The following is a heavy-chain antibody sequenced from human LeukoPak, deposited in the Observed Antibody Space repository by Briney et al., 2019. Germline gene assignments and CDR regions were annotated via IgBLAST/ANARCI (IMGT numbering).Heavy chain of an antibody. CDR3: PRERWLQSYYFDY. CDR2: INTNTGNP. Sequence: ASLKVSSKASGYTFTSYAMNWGRQAPGQGLEGRGWINTNTGNPTYAQVFTGRFVFSLDTSVSTAYLQISSIKAEDTAVYYCPRERWLQSYYFDYWGQGTLVTVSS. V-gene: IGHV7-4-1*02. J-gene: IGHJ4*02. CDR1: GYTFTSYA. D-gene: IGHD5-24*01.